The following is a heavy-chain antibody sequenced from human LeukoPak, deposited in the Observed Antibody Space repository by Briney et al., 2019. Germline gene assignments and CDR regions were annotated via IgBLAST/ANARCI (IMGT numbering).Heavy chain of an antibody. Sequence: GGSLRLSCAASGFTFSDYYMSWIRQAPGKGLEWVSYISSGSGTIYYADSVKGRFTISRDNAKDSLYLQMNSLRAEDTAVYYCARTRYPNTFDIWGQGTMVAVSS. D-gene: IGHD1-1*01. CDR3: ARTRYPNTFDI. J-gene: IGHJ3*02. V-gene: IGHV3-11*01. CDR1: GFTFSDYY. CDR2: ISSGSGTI.